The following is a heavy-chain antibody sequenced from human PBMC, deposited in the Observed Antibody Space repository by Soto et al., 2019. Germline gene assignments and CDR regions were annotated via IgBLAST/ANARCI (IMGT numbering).Heavy chain of an antibody. Sequence: QVQLVESGGGLVKPGGSLRLSCAVSGFTFSDYYMTWILQAPGTGLEWVSYISSSTSHTNYADSVKGRFTISRDNAKNSLFLQMNRLRAEDTAVYYCARGRGAAADYFDFWGQGTLVTVSS. CDR3: ARGRGAAADYFDF. CDR1: GFTFSDYY. V-gene: IGHV3-11*05. D-gene: IGHD2-2*01. CDR2: ISSSTSHT. J-gene: IGHJ4*02.